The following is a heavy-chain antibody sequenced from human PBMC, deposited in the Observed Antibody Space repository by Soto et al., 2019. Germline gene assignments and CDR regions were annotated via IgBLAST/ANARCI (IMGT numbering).Heavy chain of an antibody. CDR3: ARKYYYDSSGYGI. CDR2: IYYSGST. Sequence: QVQLQESGPGLVKPSETLSLTCTVSGGSVSSGSYYWSWIRQPPGKGLEWIGYIYYSGSTNYNPSLKSRVTISVDTSKNQFSLKLSSVTAADTAVYYCARKYYYDSSGYGIWGQGTMVTVSS. D-gene: IGHD3-22*01. CDR1: GGSVSSGSYY. J-gene: IGHJ3*02. V-gene: IGHV4-61*01.